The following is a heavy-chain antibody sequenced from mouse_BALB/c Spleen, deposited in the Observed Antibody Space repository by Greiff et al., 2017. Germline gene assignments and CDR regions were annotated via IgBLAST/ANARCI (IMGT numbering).Heavy chain of an antibody. CDR2: ISDGGSYT. D-gene: IGHD2-14*01. V-gene: IGHV5-4*02. Sequence: EVKLVESGGGLVKPGGSLKLSCAASGFTFSDYYMYWVRQTPEKRLEWVATISDGGSYTYYPDSVKGRFTISRDNAKNNLYLQMSSLKSEDTAMYYCARDSVYYRYYYAMDYWGQGTSVTVSS. CDR1: GFTFSDYY. J-gene: IGHJ4*01. CDR3: ARDSVYYRYYYAMDY.